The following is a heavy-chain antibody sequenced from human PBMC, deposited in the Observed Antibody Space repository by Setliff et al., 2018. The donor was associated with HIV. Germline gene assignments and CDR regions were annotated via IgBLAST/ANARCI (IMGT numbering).Heavy chain of an antibody. CDR1: GYTFTDYA. CDR2: INAYNGNT. CDR3: ATGGDSYDPGAFDM. J-gene: IGHJ3*02. D-gene: IGHD5-18*01. V-gene: IGHV1-18*01. Sequence: ASVKVSCKASGYTFTDYAMHWVRQAPGQSLEWMGWINAYNGNTNYAQKVQGRVTMTTDTSTSTAYMELRSLRSDDTAVYYCATGGDSYDPGAFDMWGQGTKVTVSS.